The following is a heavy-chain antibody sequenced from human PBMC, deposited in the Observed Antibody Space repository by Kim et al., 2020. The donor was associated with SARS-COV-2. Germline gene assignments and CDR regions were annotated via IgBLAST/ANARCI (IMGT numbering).Heavy chain of an antibody. J-gene: IGHJ4*02. CDR3: TRHAVRGASSFDY. Sequence: GGSLRLSCAASGFIFGSFAMSWVRQAPGKGLEWVATISRTATTTYYTDSVKGRFTIARDNSKNTLYLQVNSLRAEDTAVYYCTRHAVRGASSFDYWGQGTMVTVSS. D-gene: IGHD3-10*01. V-gene: IGHV3-23*01. CDR2: ISRTATTT. CDR1: GFIFGSFA.